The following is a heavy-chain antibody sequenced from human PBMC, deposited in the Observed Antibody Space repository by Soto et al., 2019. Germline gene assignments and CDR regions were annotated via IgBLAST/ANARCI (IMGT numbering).Heavy chain of an antibody. D-gene: IGHD5-18*01. CDR1: GYTFTSYD. CDR3: ARKGGYSYGFDF. V-gene: IGHV1-8*01. J-gene: IGHJ4*02. Sequence: QVQLVQSGAEVKKPGASVKVSCKASGYTFTSYDINWVRQTTRQGLEWMGWMNPNSGNTGYAQKFQGRVTMSRNASISTAYMELSSLRSEGTAVYYSARKGGYSYGFDFWGQGTLVSVSS. CDR2: MNPNSGNT.